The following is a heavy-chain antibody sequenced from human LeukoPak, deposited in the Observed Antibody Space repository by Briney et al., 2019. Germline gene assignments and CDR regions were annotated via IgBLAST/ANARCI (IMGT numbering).Heavy chain of an antibody. V-gene: IGHV3-30*19. CDR2: ISYDGSNK. CDR3: ARVNSSSFTKRSHFDY. Sequence: PGGSLRLSCAASGFSFSTYGMHWVRQAPGKGLEWVAVISYDGSNKYYADSVKGRFTISRDNSKNTLYLQMNSLRAEDTAVYYCARVNSSSFTKRSHFDYWGQGTLVTVSS. D-gene: IGHD6-13*01. CDR1: GFSFSTYG. J-gene: IGHJ4*02.